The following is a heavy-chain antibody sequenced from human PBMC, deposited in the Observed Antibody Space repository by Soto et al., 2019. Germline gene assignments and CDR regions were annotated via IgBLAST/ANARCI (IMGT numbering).Heavy chain of an antibody. CDR2: ISGSGGST. J-gene: IGHJ4*02. V-gene: IGHV3-23*01. CDR1: GFTFRTYV. CDR3: AVLYPSGAPLLDY. Sequence: GGSLRLSCAASGFTFRTYVMNWVRQAPGKGLEWVSTISGSGGSTNYADSVKGRFTISRDNSKNTLYLQMNSLRAEDTATYYCAVLYPSGAPLLDYWGQGSLVTVSS. D-gene: IGHD3-16*01.